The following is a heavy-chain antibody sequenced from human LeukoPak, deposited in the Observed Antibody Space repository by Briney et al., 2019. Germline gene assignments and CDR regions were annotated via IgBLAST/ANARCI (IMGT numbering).Heavy chain of an antibody. D-gene: IGHD3-22*01. J-gene: IGHJ4*02. CDR1: GFTFSSYW. Sequence: PGGSLRLSCVASGFTFSSYWMSWVRQAPGKGLEWVANIKEDGSDKYYVDSVKGRFTISRDNTKNSLYLQLNSLRAEDTAVYYCARERDSSGYYGDYWGQGTLVTVSS. V-gene: IGHV3-7*01. CDR2: IKEDGSDK. CDR3: ARERDSSGYYGDY.